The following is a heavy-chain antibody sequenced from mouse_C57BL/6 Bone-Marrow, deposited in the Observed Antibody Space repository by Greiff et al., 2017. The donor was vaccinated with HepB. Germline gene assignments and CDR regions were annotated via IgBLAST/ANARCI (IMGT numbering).Heavy chain of an antibody. CDR1: GYTFTSYW. D-gene: IGHD2-5*01. Sequence: QVQLQQPGAELVMPGASVKLSCKASGYTFTSYWMHWVKQRPGQGLEWIGEIDPSDSYTNYNQKFKGKSTLTVDKSSSTAYMQLSSLTSEDSAVYYCARSDYSTYDFDYWGQGTTLTVAS. CDR3: ARSDYSTYDFDY. V-gene: IGHV1-69*01. CDR2: IDPSDSYT. J-gene: IGHJ2*01.